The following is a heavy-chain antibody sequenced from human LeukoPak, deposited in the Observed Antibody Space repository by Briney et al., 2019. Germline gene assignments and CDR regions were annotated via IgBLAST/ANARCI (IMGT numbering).Heavy chain of an antibody. D-gene: IGHD2-2*01. Sequence: SETLSLTCTVSGGSISGYYWSWLRQPPGKGLEWIGYIYYSGSTNYNPSLKSRVTISVDTSKNQLSLKLSSVTAADTAVYYCARDKAGTSCYDYWGQGTLVTVSS. J-gene: IGHJ4*02. V-gene: IGHV4-59*01. CDR1: GGSISGYY. CDR2: IYYSGST. CDR3: ARDKAGTSCYDY.